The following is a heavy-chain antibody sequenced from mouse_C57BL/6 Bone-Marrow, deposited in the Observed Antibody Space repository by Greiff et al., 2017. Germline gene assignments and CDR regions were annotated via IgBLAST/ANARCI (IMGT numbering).Heavy chain of an antibody. CDR3: ASGGFLGYGYDDYAMDY. J-gene: IGHJ4*01. V-gene: IGHV1-50*01. CDR2: IDPSDSYT. Sequence: QVQLQQSGAELVKPGASVKLSCKASGYTFTSYWMQWVKQRPGQGLEWIGEIDPSDSYTNYNQKFKGKATLMVDTSSSTAYMQLSSLTSEDSAVYYCASGGFLGYGYDDYAMDYWGQGTSVTVSS. CDR1: GYTFTSYW. D-gene: IGHD2-2*01.